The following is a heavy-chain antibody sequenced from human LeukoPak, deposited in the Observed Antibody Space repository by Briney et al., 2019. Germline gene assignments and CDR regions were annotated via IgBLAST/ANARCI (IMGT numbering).Heavy chain of an antibody. CDR3: ARATWNGYMFDY. D-gene: IGHD5-24*01. Sequence: SETLSLTCTVFDDSLNNYYWNWIRQPPGKGLEWIGYIYYSGHTDYNPSLNSRVAISIDTSRNQISLKLNSLTAADTAVYYCARATWNGYMFDYWGQGSLVTVTS. V-gene: IGHV4-59*01. CDR1: DDSLNNYY. CDR2: IYYSGHT. J-gene: IGHJ4*02.